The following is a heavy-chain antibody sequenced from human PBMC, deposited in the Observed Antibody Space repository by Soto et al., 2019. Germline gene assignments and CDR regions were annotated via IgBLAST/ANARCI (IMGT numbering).Heavy chain of an antibody. V-gene: IGHV3-23*01. J-gene: IGHJ3*02. Sequence: GGSLRLSCAASGFTFSSYAMTWVRQAPGKGLEWVSFISGNTAYTYYADSVKGRFTISRDNSKNTLYLQMNSLRAEDTAVYYCATRPTRQQAPLYAFDIWGQGTMVTVSS. CDR3: ATRPTRQQAPLYAFDI. CDR1: GFTFSSYA. D-gene: IGHD6-13*01. CDR2: ISGNTAYT.